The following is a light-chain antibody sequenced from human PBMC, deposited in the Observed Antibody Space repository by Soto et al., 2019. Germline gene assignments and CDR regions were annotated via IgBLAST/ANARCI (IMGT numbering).Light chain of an antibody. Sequence: QSALTQPASVSGSPGQSTTISCTGTSSDVGGYNYVSWYQQHPGKAPKLMIYEVSNRPSGVSDRFSGSKSGNTASLTISGLQAEDEADYYCNSYTSSGSRVFGGGTKLTVL. V-gene: IGLV2-14*01. CDR2: EVS. J-gene: IGLJ2*01. CDR1: SSDVGGYNY. CDR3: NSYTSSGSRV.